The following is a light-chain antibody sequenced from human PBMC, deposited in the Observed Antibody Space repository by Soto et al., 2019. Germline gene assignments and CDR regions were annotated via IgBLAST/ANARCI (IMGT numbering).Light chain of an antibody. CDR2: DAS. Sequence: EIVLTQSPATLSLSPGERATLSCRASQSVGSYLAWYQQKPGQAPRLLIYDASNRATAIPARFSGSGSGTDFTLTISSLEPEDFAVYYCQQRTNWPPEYTFGPGTKLELK. V-gene: IGKV3-11*01. CDR1: QSVGSY. CDR3: QQRTNWPPEYT. J-gene: IGKJ2*01.